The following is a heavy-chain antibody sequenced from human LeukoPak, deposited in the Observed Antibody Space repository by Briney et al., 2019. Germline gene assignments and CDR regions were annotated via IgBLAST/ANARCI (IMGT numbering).Heavy chain of an antibody. CDR3: ARGGVWGNYRFDY. J-gene: IGHJ4*02. V-gene: IGHV4-59*01. D-gene: IGHD3-16*01. CDR2: IYYSGST. Sequence: PSETLSLTCTVSGGSISSYYWSWIRQPPGKGLEWIGYIYYSGSTNYNPSLKSRVTISVDTSKNQFSLKLSSVTAADTAVYYCARGGVWGNYRFDYWGQGTLVTVSS. CDR1: GGSISSYY.